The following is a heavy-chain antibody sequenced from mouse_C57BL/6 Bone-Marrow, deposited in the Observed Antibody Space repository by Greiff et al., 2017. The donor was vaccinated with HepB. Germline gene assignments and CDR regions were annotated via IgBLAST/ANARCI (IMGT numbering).Heavy chain of an antibody. CDR1: GYTFTTYP. CDR2: FHPYNDDT. V-gene: IGHV1-47*01. Sequence: VQGVESGAELVKPGASVKMSCKASGYTFTTYPIEWMKQNHGKSLEWIGNFHPYNDDTKYNEKFKGKATLTVEKSSSTVYLELSRLTSDDSAVYYCARGGIYGSSYDWYFDVWGTGTTVTVSS. D-gene: IGHD1-1*01. J-gene: IGHJ1*03. CDR3: ARGGIYGSSYDWYFDV.